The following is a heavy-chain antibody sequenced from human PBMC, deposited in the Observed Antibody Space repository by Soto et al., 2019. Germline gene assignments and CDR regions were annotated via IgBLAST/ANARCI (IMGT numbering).Heavy chain of an antibody. CDR2: IYYSGST. V-gene: IGHV4-30-4*01. CDR3: ARGSGDSHAFDI. J-gene: IGHJ3*02. CDR1: GGSISSGDYY. D-gene: IGHD2-21*01. Sequence: QVQLQESGPGLVKPSQTLSLTCTVSGGSISSGDYYWSWIRQPPGKGLEWIGYIYYSGSTYYNPSLKSRVTIAVDTSKNQFSLKLSSVTAADTAVYCCARGSGDSHAFDIWGQGTMVTVSS.